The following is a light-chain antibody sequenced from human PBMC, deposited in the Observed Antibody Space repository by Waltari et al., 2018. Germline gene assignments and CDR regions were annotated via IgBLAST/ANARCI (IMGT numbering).Light chain of an antibody. V-gene: IGLV1-51*02. Sequence: QSVLTQPPSVSAAPGQRVTISCSGGHSNIGYNYVSWYRQFPGTAPKLLIYEDSERPSGVPGRFSGSKSGTSATLDITGLQAGDEADYYCGTWDSSLSGAVFGGGTHLTVL. CDR1: HSNIGYNY. CDR3: GTWDSSLSGAV. J-gene: IGLJ7*01. CDR2: EDS.